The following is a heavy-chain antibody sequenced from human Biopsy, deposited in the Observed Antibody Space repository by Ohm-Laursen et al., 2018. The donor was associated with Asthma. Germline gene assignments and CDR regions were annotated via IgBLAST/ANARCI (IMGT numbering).Heavy chain of an antibody. CDR1: GFSFSDYY. Sequence: PRLSCTASGFSFSDYYMPWMRQAPGKGLEWVSSISSSGSTTYPAESVKGRFTISRDNAQKSLFLQMGSLRAEDTAIYYCARVFESSEWGPFYHFGLDVWGQGTTVAVSS. V-gene: IGHV3-11*01. J-gene: IGHJ6*02. CDR2: ISSSGSTT. D-gene: IGHD6-25*01. CDR3: ARVFESSEWGPFYHFGLDV.